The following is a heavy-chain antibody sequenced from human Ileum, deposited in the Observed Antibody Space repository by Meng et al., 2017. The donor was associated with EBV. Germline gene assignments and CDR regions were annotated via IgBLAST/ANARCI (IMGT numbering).Heavy chain of an antibody. CDR2: ISGSGGST. CDR1: GFTFCSYA. Sequence: EVKLVEPXXGWRQXGGTRGLSCVASGFTFCSYAMSWVRQAPGKGLEWVSAISGSGGSTYYADSVKGRFTISRDNSKNTLYLQLNSLRAEDTAVYYCAKDPSHSGVTFLFDSWGQGTMVTVPQ. CDR3: AKDPSHSGVTFLFDS. J-gene: IGHJ4*02. D-gene: IGHD2-21*02. V-gene: IGHV3-23*04.